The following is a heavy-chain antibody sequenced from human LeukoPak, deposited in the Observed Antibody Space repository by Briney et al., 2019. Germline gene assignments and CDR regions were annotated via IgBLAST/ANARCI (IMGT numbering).Heavy chain of an antibody. CDR3: ARSGDYYDSSGYFSWTFDI. J-gene: IGHJ3*02. Sequence: PSETLSLTCTVSGGSISSYYWSWIRQPPGKGLEWIGYISHSGSTNYNPSLRSRVTISVDTSKNQFSLKLSSVTAADTAVYYCARSGDYYDSSGYFSWTFDIWGQGTMVTVSS. D-gene: IGHD3-22*01. V-gene: IGHV4-59*01. CDR1: GGSISSYY. CDR2: ISHSGST.